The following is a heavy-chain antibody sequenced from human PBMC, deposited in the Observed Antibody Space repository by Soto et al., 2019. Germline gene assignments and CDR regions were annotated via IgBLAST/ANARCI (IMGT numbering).Heavy chain of an antibody. CDR1: GYTFTSSA. CDR2: IVVGSGNT. V-gene: IGHV1-58*01. CDR3: AAEEGDSSSWYVHYSYGMDV. Sequence: SVKVSCKASGYTFTSSAVQWVRQARGQRLEWIGWIVVGSGNTNYAQKFQERVTITRDMSTSTAYMELSSLRSEDTAVYYCAAEEGDSSSWYVHYSYGMDVWGQGTTVTVSS. J-gene: IGHJ6*02. D-gene: IGHD6-13*01.